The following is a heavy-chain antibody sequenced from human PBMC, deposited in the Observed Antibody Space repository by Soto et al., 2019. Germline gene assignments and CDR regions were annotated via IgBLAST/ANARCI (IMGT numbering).Heavy chain of an antibody. Sequence: QVQLVQSGPEVKKPGASVKVSCKTSGYSFTTYGVRWVRQAPGQGLEWMAWISGNSGDTRFAQNFQGRVTLTTDTSTSTAYMELRSLTSDDTAVYYCAKTRGDIFEAWGQGTMVIVSS. CDR3: AKTRGDIFEA. V-gene: IGHV1-18*01. CDR2: ISGNSGDT. D-gene: IGHD2-21*01. CDR1: GYSFTTYG. J-gene: IGHJ3*01.